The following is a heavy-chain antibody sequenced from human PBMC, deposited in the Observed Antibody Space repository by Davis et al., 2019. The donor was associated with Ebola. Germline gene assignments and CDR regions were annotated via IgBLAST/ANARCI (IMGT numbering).Heavy chain of an antibody. J-gene: IGHJ4*02. CDR3: ARPVYPQRFDY. CDR2: IYHSGST. CDR1: GGSISSGGYS. V-gene: IGHV4-30-2*01. D-gene: IGHD2-8*01. Sequence: MPSETLSLTCAVSGGSISSGGYSWSWIRQPPGKGLEWIGYIYHSGSTYYNPSLKSRVTISVDTSKNQFSLKLSSVTAADTAVYYCARPVYPQRFDYWGQGTLVTVSS.